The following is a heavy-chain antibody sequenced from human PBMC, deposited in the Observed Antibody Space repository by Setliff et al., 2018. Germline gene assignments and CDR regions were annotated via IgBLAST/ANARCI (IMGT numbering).Heavy chain of an antibody. CDR3: ASVVEDYYDSSGYFLPSYYFDY. CDR1: GGSISSRSYY. Sequence: SETLSLTCTVSGGSISSRSYYWAWIRQPPGKGLECIGSFSESGSTNYNPSLKSRVTISVDTSKNQFSRKLSSVAAADTAVYYCASVVEDYYDSSGYFLPSYYFDYWGQGTLV. CDR2: FSESGST. D-gene: IGHD3-22*01. J-gene: IGHJ4*02. V-gene: IGHV4-39*07.